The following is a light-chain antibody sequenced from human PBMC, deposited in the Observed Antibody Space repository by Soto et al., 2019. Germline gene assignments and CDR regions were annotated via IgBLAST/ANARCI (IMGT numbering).Light chain of an antibody. CDR2: AAS. V-gene: IGKV1-39*01. Sequence: DIQMTQSPSSLSASVEDRVIITCRASQSISNHLNWYQQKPGKAPKLLIFAASSLQSGVPSRFSGSRSGTDFSFIITSLQREDLATYYCQQYYGLPPLTFGQGTRLEIK. J-gene: IGKJ5*01. CDR3: QQYYGLPPLT. CDR1: QSISNH.